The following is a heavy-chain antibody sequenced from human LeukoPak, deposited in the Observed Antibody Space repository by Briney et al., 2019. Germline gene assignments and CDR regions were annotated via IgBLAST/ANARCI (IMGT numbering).Heavy chain of an antibody. CDR3: AKGARAMRPFGEPRWGDAFDI. CDR1: GFTFSSYA. J-gene: IGHJ3*02. V-gene: IGHV3-23*01. D-gene: IGHD3-10*01. CDR2: ISGSGGST. Sequence: GGSLRLSCAASGFTFSSYAMSWVRQAPGKGLEWVSAISGSGGSTYYADSVKGRFTISRDNSKNTLYLQMNSLRAEDTAVYYCAKGARAMRPFGEPRWGDAFDIWGQGTMVTVSS.